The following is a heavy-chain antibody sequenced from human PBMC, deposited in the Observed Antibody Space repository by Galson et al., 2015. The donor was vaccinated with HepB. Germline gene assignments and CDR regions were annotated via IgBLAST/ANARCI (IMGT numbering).Heavy chain of an antibody. J-gene: IGHJ4*02. CDR1: GFTFSSYG. Sequence: SLRLSCAASGFTFSSYGMHWVRQAPGKRLEWVAVISYDGSNKYYADSVKGRFTISRDNSKNTLYLQMNSLRAEDTAVYYCAKDSRVAAAFDYWGQGTLVTVSS. CDR3: AKDSRVAAAFDY. D-gene: IGHD6-13*01. V-gene: IGHV3-30*18. CDR2: ISYDGSNK.